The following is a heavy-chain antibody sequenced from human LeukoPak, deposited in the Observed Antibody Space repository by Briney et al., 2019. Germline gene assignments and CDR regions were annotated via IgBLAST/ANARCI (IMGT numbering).Heavy chain of an antibody. J-gene: IGHJ5*02. CDR1: GGSISSYY. Sequence: SETLSLTCTVSGGSISSYYWSWIRQPAGKGLEWIGRIYTSGSTNYNPSLKSRVTMSVDTSKNQFSLKLSSVTAADTAVYYCARRRAVAGMRGNWFDPWGQGTLVTVSS. CDR2: IYTSGST. CDR3: ARRRAVAGMRGNWFDP. D-gene: IGHD6-19*01. V-gene: IGHV4-4*07.